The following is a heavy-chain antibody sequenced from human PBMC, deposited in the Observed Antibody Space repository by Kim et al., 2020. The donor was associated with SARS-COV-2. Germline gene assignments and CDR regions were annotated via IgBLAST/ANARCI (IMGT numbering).Heavy chain of an antibody. D-gene: IGHD3-16*01. V-gene: IGHV3-7*04. CDR1: GFSFSDSW. CDR2: LKPDGSEE. Sequence: GGSLRLSCAASGFSFSDSWMGWVRQAPGEGLEWLANLKPDGSEEYYVDSVKGRVTISRDNAKNSLFLQMHNLRVEDTAVYYCARGWGASWGQGTLVTVSS. CDR3: ARGWGAS. J-gene: IGHJ5*02.